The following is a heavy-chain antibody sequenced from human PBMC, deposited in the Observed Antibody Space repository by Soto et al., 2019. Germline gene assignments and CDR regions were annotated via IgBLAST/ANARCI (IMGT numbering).Heavy chain of an antibody. J-gene: IGHJ3*01. CDR1: GGTFSSYG. Sequence: QVQLVQSGAEVKKPGSSVKVSCKVSGGTFSSYGISWVRQAPGQRLEWMGMIIPMFGTPDYAQKFQDRVTITADESTSTAYMELSSLRSEDTAVYYCAREREGTIFGVTIYAFDSWGQGTMVTVSS. CDR2: IIPMFGTP. V-gene: IGHV1-69*18. CDR3: AREREGTIFGVTIYAFDS. D-gene: IGHD3-3*01.